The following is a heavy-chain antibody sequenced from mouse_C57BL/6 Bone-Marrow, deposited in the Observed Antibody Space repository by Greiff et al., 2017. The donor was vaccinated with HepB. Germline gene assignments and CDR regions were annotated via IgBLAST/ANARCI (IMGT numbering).Heavy chain of an antibody. CDR1: GFTFSSYA. V-gene: IGHV5-4*01. Sequence: DVMLVESGGGLVKPGGSLKLSCAASGFTFSSYAMSWVRQTPEKRLEWVATISDGGSYTYYPDNVKGRFTISRDNAKNNLYLQMSQLKAEDTAMYYCARDHRVDWYGDVGGTGTTVTVSS. CDR2: ISDGGSYT. CDR3: ARDHRVDWYGDV. J-gene: IGHJ1*03.